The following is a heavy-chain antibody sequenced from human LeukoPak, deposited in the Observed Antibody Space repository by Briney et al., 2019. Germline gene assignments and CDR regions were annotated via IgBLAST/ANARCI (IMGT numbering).Heavy chain of an antibody. D-gene: IGHD3-3*01. V-gene: IGHV3-23*01. J-gene: IGHJ3*02. CDR2: ISGSGGST. Sequence: GGSLRLSCAASGFTFSSYAMSWVRQAPGKGLEWVSAISGSGGSTYYADSVKGRFTISRDNSKNTLYLQMNSLRAEDTAVNYCASDSPVNDFWSGYPQLNAFDIWGQGTMVTVSS. CDR3: ASDSPVNDFWSGYPQLNAFDI. CDR1: GFTFSSYA.